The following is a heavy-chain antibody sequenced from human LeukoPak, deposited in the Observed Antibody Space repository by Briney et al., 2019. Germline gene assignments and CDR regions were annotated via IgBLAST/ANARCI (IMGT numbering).Heavy chain of an antibody. D-gene: IGHD6-19*01. CDR3: ARVRYDSGWYGY. Sequence: GRSLRLSCAASGFTFDDYAMHWVRQGPGKGLEWVSGFSWNSVSKGYADSVKGRFTISRDNAKNSLFLQMNSLRAEDAAVYYCARVRYDSGWYGYWGQGALVIVSS. CDR1: GFTFDDYA. V-gene: IGHV3-9*01. CDR2: FSWNSVSK. J-gene: IGHJ4*02.